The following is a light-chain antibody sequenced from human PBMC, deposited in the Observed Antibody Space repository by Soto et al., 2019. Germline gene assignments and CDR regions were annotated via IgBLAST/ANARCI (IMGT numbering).Light chain of an antibody. CDR2: DAS. V-gene: IGKV3-11*01. CDR1: QSISLS. CDR3: HQRQRSPRT. J-gene: IGKJ1*01. Sequence: EIVLTQSPATLSLSPWERATLSCRASQSISLSLAWYQQKPGQAPRLLIYDASKRATGIPARFSGSGSGTAFTLTITSREPEDFAFYYCHQRQRSPRTFGQGTKVDIK.